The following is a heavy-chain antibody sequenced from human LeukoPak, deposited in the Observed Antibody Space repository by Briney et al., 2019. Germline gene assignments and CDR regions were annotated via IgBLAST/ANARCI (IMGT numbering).Heavy chain of an antibody. CDR1: GYTFTGYY. V-gene: IGHV1-2*06. J-gene: IGHJ5*02. CDR2: INTNSGGT. CDR3: ARCERGHSWFDP. Sequence: ASVKVSFKASGYTFTGYYMHWVRQAPGQGLELMGRINTNSGGTNYAQKFQGRVTMTRDTSISTAYMELSRLRSDDTAVYYCARCERGHSWFDPWGQGTLVTVSS.